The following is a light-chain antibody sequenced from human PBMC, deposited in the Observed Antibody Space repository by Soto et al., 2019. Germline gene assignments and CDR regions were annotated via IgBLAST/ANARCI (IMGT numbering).Light chain of an antibody. J-gene: IGLJ1*01. CDR3: SSYTSSSTSYV. CDR2: EVS. CDR1: SSDIGDYNY. Sequence: QSALTQPASVSGSPGQSITISCTGTSSDIGDYNYVSWYQHHPGKAPKLMIFEVSNRPSGVSDRFSGSKSGNTASLTISGLQAEDEADYYCSSYTSSSTSYVFGTGTKVTVL. V-gene: IGLV2-14*01.